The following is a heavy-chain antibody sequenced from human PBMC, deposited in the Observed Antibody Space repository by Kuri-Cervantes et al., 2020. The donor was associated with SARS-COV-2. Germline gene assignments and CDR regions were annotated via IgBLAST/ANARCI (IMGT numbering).Heavy chain of an antibody. D-gene: IGHD1-26*01. CDR1: GYTFTGYY. V-gene: IGHV1-46*01. CDR2: INPSGGST. J-gene: IGHJ3*02. CDR3: ERVLLVGAKAFDI. Sequence: ASVKVSCKASGYTFTGYYMHWVRQAPGQGLEWMGIINPSGGSTSYAQKFQGRVTMTRDTSTSTVYMELSSLRAEDTAVYYCERVLLVGAKAFDIWGQRTMVTVSS.